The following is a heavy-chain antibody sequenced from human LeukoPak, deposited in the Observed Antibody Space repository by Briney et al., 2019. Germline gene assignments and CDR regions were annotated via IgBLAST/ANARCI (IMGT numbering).Heavy chain of an antibody. CDR3: ARDPRPSGYYGGRDAFDI. J-gene: IGHJ3*02. D-gene: IGHD3-22*01. CDR1: GFTVSSNY. CDR2: IYSGGST. V-gene: IGHV3-66*01. Sequence: GGSLRLSCAASGFTVSSNYMSWVRQAPGKGLEWVSVIYSGGSTYYADSVKGRFTISRDNSKNTLYLQMNSLRAEDTAVYYCARDPRPSGYYGGRDAFDIWGQGTMVTVSS.